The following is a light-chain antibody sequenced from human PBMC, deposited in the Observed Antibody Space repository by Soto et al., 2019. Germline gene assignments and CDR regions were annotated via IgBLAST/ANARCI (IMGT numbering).Light chain of an antibody. CDR1: SNDVGGYNL. CDR3: CSHVGGSSPQWV. Sequence: QSALTQPASASGSPGQSITISCTGTSNDVGGYNLVSWFQQHPGKAPNLMISEANKRPSGVSNRFSGSKSANTASLTISGLQAEDEADYYCCSHVGGSSPQWVFGGGTKLTVL. J-gene: IGLJ3*02. V-gene: IGLV2-23*01. CDR2: EAN.